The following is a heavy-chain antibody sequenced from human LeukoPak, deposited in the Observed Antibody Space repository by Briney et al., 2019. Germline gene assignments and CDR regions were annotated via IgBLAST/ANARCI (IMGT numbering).Heavy chain of an antibody. D-gene: IGHD3-10*01. V-gene: IGHV1-2*02. Sequence: VASVKVSCKASGYTFTGYYMHWVRQAPGQGLEWMGWINPNSGGTNYAQKFQGRVTMTRDTSISTAYMELSRLRSDDTAVYYCARAEVSYYYGSGSSVFGYWGQGTLVTVSS. CDR1: GYTFTGYY. J-gene: IGHJ4*02. CDR3: ARAEVSYYYGSGSSVFGY. CDR2: INPNSGGT.